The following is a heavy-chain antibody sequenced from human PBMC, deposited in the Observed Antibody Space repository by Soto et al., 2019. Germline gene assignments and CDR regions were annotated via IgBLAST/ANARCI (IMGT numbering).Heavy chain of an antibody. J-gene: IGHJ3*02. V-gene: IGHV5-51*01. CDR1: GDSFTSYW. Sequence: PGESLKISCKGSGDSFTSYWIGWVRQMPGKGLEWMGIIYPGDSDTRYSPSFQGQVTISADKSISTAYLQWSSLKASDTAMYYCASQEMATKNVDAFDIWGQGTMVTVSS. CDR2: IYPGDSDT. D-gene: IGHD5-12*01. CDR3: ASQEMATKNVDAFDI.